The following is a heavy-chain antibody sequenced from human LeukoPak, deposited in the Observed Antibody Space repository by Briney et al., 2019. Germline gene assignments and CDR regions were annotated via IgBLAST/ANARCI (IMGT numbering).Heavy chain of an antibody. J-gene: IGHJ4*02. CDR2: ISADGGST. V-gene: IGHV3-43*02. Sequence: PGGSLRLSCVASGLNFDDSAMHWVRQAPGKGLEWVSLISADGGSTFSADSVKGRFSISRDNSINSLYLQMNSLRSEDTAMYYCAKESGKFDYWGQGTLVAVSS. CDR3: AKESGKFDY. CDR1: GLNFDDSA.